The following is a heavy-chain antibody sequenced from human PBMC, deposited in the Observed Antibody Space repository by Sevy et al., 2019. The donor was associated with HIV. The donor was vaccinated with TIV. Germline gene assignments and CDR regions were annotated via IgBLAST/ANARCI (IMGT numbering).Heavy chain of an antibody. CDR1: QFNFDTYA. J-gene: IGHJ4*02. V-gene: IGHV3-30*02. D-gene: IGHD3-10*01. Sequence: GGSLRLSCVASQFNFDTYAIHWVRKAPGKGREGVAMIGYDGSSKDYAESVKGRFAISRDNSQNTAFLQMNSLRAEDTGVYYCATNMVHAGAYDSYFNFWGQGSLVTVSS. CDR2: IGYDGSSK. CDR3: ATNMVHAGAYDSYFNF.